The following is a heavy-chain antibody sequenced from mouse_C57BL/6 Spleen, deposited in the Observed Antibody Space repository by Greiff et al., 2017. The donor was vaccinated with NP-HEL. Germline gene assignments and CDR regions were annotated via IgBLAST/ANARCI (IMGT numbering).Heavy chain of an antibody. CDR2: ISSGSSTI. J-gene: IGHJ2*01. V-gene: IGHV5-17*01. Sequence: EVKLMESGGGLVKPGGSLKLSCAASGFTFSDYGMHWVRQAPEKGLEWVAYISSGSSTIYYADTVKGRFTISRDNAKNTLFLQMTSLRSEDTAMYYCARGYYYGGSYEFDYWGQGTTLTVSS. CDR1: GFTFSDYG. D-gene: IGHD1-1*01. CDR3: ARGYYYGGSYEFDY.